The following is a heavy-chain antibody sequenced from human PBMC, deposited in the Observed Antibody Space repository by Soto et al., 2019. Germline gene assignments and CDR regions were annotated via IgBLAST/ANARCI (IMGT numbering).Heavy chain of an antibody. CDR2: ISYDGSNR. D-gene: IGHD3-10*01. J-gene: IGHJ6*02. Sequence: LKLSCSASGLSFSRFGIHWVRKATGTGLEWVAVISYDGSNRFYADSVKGRFTISRDNSKNTLYLQMNSLRPEDTAVYYCAKDLYGSETYTYYCGMDVWGQGTTVTVSS. CDR3: AKDLYGSETYTYYCGMDV. V-gene: IGHV3-30*18. CDR1: GLSFSRFG.